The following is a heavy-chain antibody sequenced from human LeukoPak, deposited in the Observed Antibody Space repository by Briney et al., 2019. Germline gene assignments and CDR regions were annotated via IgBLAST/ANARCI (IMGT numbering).Heavy chain of an antibody. CDR2: FDPGDGEI. J-gene: IGHJ4*02. Sequence: ASVKVSCKVSGYSLTELSTHWVRQAPGGGLEWVGGFDPGDGEIIYAHKFQGRVTMTEDTSTDTAYMELSSLRPEDTAVYYCTTGTWAQLLDYWGQGTMVTVSS. D-gene: IGHD5-24*01. CDR3: TTGTWAQLLDY. V-gene: IGHV1-24*01. CDR1: GYSLTELS.